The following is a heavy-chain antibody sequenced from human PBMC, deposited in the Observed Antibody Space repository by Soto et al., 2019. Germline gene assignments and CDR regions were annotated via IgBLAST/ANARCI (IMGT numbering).Heavy chain of an antibody. J-gene: IGHJ6*02. Sequence: SLTLSCAASGFTFGDYAMQWVRQVPGEGLVWVSGFMWNSGDAWYTDSVKGRVTISRDLAKNSLFLQVNCLSPADTAGYYCAKDRSSGRAYCGMDFWGQGTMVTVSS. CDR1: GFTFGDYA. CDR2: FMWNSGDA. D-gene: IGHD3-10*01. V-gene: IGHV3-9*01. CDR3: AKDRSSGRAYCGMDF.